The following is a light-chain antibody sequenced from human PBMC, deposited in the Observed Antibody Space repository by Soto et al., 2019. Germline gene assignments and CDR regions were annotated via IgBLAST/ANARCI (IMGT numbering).Light chain of an antibody. Sequence: QSVLTQPASVSGSPGQSITISCTGTSSDVGGYNYVSWYQQHPGKAPKIMIYDVSNRPSGVSNRFSGSKSGNTASLTISGLQAEDEADYYCSSYTSNSTVVFGGGTKLTVL. CDR1: SSDVGGYNY. J-gene: IGLJ2*01. V-gene: IGLV2-14*01. CDR2: DVS. CDR3: SSYTSNSTVV.